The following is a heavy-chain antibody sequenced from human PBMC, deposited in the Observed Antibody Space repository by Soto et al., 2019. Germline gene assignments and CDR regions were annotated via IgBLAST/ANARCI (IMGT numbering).Heavy chain of an antibody. CDR1: GYTFTGYY. J-gene: IGHJ4*02. CDR2: INPNSGGT. D-gene: IGHD3-3*01. V-gene: IGHV1-2*02. CDR3: GSIGTGGVYHFWSGQPPIFDC. Sequence: ASVKVSCEASGYTFTGYYMQWVRQAPGQGLEWMGWINPNSGGTNYAQKFQGRVTMTRDTSISTAYMELSRPRSDDTAVYYCGSIGTGGVYHFWSGQPPIFDCWGRGTLGTLCS.